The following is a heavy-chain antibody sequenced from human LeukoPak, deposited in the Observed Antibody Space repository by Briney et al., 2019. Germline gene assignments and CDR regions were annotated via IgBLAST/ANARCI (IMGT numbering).Heavy chain of an antibody. CDR1: GFTFSSYA. J-gene: IGHJ4*02. Sequence: GGSLRLSCAASGFTFSSYAMSWVRQAPGKRLEWVSGISGSGGSTYYADSVKGRFTISRDNSKNTLYLEMNSLRAEDTAVYYCAKGRITMVRGVTDWGQGTLVTVSS. CDR2: ISGSGGST. D-gene: IGHD3-10*01. CDR3: AKGRITMVRGVTD. V-gene: IGHV3-23*01.